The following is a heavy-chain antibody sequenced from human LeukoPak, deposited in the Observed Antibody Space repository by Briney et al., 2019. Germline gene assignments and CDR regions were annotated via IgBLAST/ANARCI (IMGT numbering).Heavy chain of an antibody. V-gene: IGHV3-23*01. CDR1: GFTFSSYA. Sequence: GGSLRLSCAASGFTFSSYAMSGVRQAPGKGLEWVSAISGSGSSTYYADSVKGRFTISRDNSKNTLYLQMNSLRAEDTAVYYCANSPPPPSYYDFWSGYYSGPYGMDVWGQGTTVTVSS. CDR2: ISGSGSST. J-gene: IGHJ6*02. CDR3: ANSPPPPSYYDFWSGYYSGPYGMDV. D-gene: IGHD3-3*01.